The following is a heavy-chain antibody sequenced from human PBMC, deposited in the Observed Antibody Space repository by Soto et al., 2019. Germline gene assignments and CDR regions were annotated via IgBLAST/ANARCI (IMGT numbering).Heavy chain of an antibody. J-gene: IGHJ4*02. CDR3: ANLVGSASTY. CDR2: IGGSGATT. D-gene: IGHD1-26*01. V-gene: IGHV3-23*01. Sequence: PGGSLRLSCAASGFTFSNYGMSWVRQAPGKGLEWVSAIGGSGATTYYADSVKGRFTISRDNSKNTLYLQMNSLRVEDTAVYYCANLVGSASTYWGQGTLVTVSS. CDR1: GFTFSNYG.